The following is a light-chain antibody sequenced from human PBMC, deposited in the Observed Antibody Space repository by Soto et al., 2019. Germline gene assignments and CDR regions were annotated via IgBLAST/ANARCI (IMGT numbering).Light chain of an antibody. CDR2: LGS. J-gene: IGKJ5*01. CDR3: MHALQPPLT. Sequence: DIVMTQSPLSLPLIPGESASISCWSSQSLLDSNGNNHLNWFLQKPGQSPKVLMYLGSSRASGVPDRCRGSGSGTDITLTISRVHAEDVGVYYCMHALQPPLTFGQGTRLEIK. V-gene: IGKV2-28*01. CDR1: QSLLDSNGNNH.